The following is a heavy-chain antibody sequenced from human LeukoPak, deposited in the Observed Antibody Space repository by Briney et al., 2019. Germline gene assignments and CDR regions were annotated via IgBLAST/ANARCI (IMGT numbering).Heavy chain of an antibody. Sequence: GGSLRLSCAASGFTFSNYAMSWVRQAPGKGLEWVSSISGTGGSTYYADSVKGRFSIPRDNSKNTLYLQMNSLRAEDTAVYYCARWTSFHSFDIWGQGTMVTVSS. CDR1: GFTFSNYA. CDR2: ISGTGGST. D-gene: IGHD1-1*01. CDR3: ARWTSFHSFDI. V-gene: IGHV3-23*01. J-gene: IGHJ3*02.